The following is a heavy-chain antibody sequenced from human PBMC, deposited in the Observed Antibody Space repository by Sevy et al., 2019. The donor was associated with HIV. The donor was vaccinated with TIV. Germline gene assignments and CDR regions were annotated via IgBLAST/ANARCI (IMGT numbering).Heavy chain of an antibody. J-gene: IGHJ4*02. D-gene: IGHD2-2*01. Sequence: GGSLRLSCVASGFTFSNSWMNWVRQAPGKGLEWVANIYPGGTEEFYVDSVKGRFIISRDNAKNSLFLQMNSLRAEDTAVYYCTRVSRVTDDDYWGQGTLVTVSS. CDR3: TRVSRVTDDDY. CDR2: IYPGGTEE. CDR1: GFTFSNSW. V-gene: IGHV3-7*01.